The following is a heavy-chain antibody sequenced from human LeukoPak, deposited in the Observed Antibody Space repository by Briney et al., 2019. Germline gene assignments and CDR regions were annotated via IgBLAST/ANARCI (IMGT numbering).Heavy chain of an antibody. V-gene: IGHV3-21*01. Sequence: GGSLRLSCAASGFTFSTYNMNWVRQAPGKGLEWVSSISGSSSYIYYADSVKGRFSISRDNAKNSLYLQMNSLRAEDTAVYYCARDAYYDFWSGYPRYFDYWGQGTLVTVSS. CDR1: GFTFSTYN. J-gene: IGHJ4*02. CDR3: ARDAYYDFWSGYPRYFDY. D-gene: IGHD3-3*01. CDR2: ISGSSSYI.